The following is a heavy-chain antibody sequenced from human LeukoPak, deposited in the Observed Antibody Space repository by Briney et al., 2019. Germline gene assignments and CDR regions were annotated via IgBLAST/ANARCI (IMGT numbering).Heavy chain of an antibody. CDR3: ATRGYSSYDSPRDAFDI. Sequence: GGSLRLSCAASGFTFSSYAMSWVRQVPGKGLERVSGISYSGGSTYSADSVKGRFTISRDNSKNTLFLQMNRLRVEDTAIYYCATRGYSSYDSPRDAFDIWGQGTMVTVSS. J-gene: IGHJ3*02. CDR1: GFTFSSYA. V-gene: IGHV3-23*01. D-gene: IGHD5-12*01. CDR2: ISYSGGST.